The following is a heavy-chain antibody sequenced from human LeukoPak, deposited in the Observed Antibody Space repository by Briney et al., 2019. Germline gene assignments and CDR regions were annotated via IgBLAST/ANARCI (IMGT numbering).Heavy chain of an antibody. Sequence: SETLSLTCTVSGGSISSYYWSWIRQPPGKGLEWIGCIYYSGSTNYNPSLKSRVTISVGTSKNQFSLKLSSVTAADTAVYYCARDHPTVWGQGTTVTVSS. CDR2: IYYSGST. V-gene: IGHV4-59*01. CDR3: ARDHPTV. J-gene: IGHJ6*02. CDR1: GGSISSYY.